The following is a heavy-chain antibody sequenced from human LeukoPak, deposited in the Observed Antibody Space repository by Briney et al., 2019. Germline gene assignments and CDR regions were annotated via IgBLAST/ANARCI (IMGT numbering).Heavy chain of an antibody. V-gene: IGHV3-9*01. CDR2: ISWNSGSI. J-gene: IGHJ1*01. D-gene: IGHD6-19*01. Sequence: GGSLRLSCAASGFTFDDYAMHWVRQAPGKGLEWVSGISWNSGSIGYADSVKGRFTISRDNAKNSLYLQMNSLRAEDTALYYCASSLGGWCQHWGQGTLVTVSS. CDR1: GFTFDDYA. CDR3: ASSLGGWCQH.